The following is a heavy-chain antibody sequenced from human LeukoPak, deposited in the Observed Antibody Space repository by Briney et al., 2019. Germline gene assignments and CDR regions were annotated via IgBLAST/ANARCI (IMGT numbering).Heavy chain of an antibody. D-gene: IGHD3-10*01. CDR1: GGSISSSSYY. Sequence: SETLSLTCTVSGGSISSSSYYWGWIRQPPGQGLEWIGSIYYSGSTYYNPSLKSRVTISVDTSKNQFSLKLSSVTAADTAVYYCARGGGSGSYKRSRSDFDYWGQGTLVTVSS. CDR2: IYYSGST. V-gene: IGHV4-39*01. CDR3: ARGGGSGSYKRSRSDFDY. J-gene: IGHJ4*02.